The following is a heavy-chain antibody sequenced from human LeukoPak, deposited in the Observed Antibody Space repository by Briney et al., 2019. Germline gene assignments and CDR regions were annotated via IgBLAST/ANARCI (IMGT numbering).Heavy chain of an antibody. Sequence: PSETLSLTCTVSGGSISSSSYYWGWIRQPPGKGLEWIGSIYYSGSTYYNPSLKSRVTISVDTSKNQFSLKRSSVTAADTAVYYCARNDVDTAFFDYWGQGTLVTVSS. D-gene: IGHD5-18*01. CDR1: GGSISSSSYY. CDR2: IYYSGST. J-gene: IGHJ4*02. V-gene: IGHV4-39*01. CDR3: ARNDVDTAFFDY.